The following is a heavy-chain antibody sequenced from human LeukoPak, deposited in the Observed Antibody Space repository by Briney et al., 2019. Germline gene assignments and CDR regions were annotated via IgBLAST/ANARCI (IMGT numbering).Heavy chain of an antibody. CDR3: AKAGGLAIEYFQH. Sequence: PGGSLRLSCAASGFTFSSYAMTWVRQAPGKGLEWVSGISGSGGSTYYADSVKGRFTISRDNSKNTVYLQMSSLRAEDTAIYYCAKAGGLAIEYFQHWGQGTLVTVSS. V-gene: IGHV3-23*01. J-gene: IGHJ1*01. CDR2: ISGSGGST. CDR1: GFTFSSYA. D-gene: IGHD3-10*01.